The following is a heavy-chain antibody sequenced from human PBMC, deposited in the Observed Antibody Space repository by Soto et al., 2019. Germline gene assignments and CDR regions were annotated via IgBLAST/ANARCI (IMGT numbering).Heavy chain of an antibody. J-gene: IGHJ5*02. Sequence: GASVKVSCKASGYTFTGYYMHWVRQAPGQGLEWMGWINPNSGGTNYAQKFQGWVTMTRDTSISTAYMELSRLRSDDTAVYYCARGRSHYTYNWFDPWGQGTLVTVSS. CDR1: GYTFTGYY. CDR3: ARGRSHYTYNWFDP. V-gene: IGHV1-2*04. D-gene: IGHD3-10*01. CDR2: INPNSGGT.